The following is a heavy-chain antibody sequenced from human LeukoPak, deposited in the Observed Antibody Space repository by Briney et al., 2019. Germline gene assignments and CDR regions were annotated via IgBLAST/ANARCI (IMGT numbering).Heavy chain of an antibody. CDR1: GGSISSDY. J-gene: IGHJ3*02. CDR3: ARGSGTLDAFDI. V-gene: IGHV4-59*01. CDR2: IYFLVST. D-gene: IGHD1-1*01. Sequence: SETLSLTCNVPGGSISSDYWSWIRQPPGKGLEWVGYIYFLVSTNYIPSLKSRVTISVDMSKNQFSLRMTSVTAADTALYYCARGSGTLDAFDICGLGTMVTVSS.